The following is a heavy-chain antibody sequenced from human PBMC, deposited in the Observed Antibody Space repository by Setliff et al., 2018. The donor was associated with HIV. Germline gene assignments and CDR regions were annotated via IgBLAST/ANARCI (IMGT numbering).Heavy chain of an antibody. CDR3: AIDGAGGWLRPMPDY. CDR2: SDPQDGET. D-gene: IGHD5-12*01. J-gene: IGHJ4*02. V-gene: IGHV1-24*01. CDR1: GFTLSEVS. Sequence: ASVKVSCKVFGFTLSEVSIHWVRQAPGKGLEWMGYSDPQDGETVYAQKFQGRVTMTEDTSIDTAYMELTRLRSEDTAVYYCAIDGAGGWLRPMPDYWGQGTLVTVSS.